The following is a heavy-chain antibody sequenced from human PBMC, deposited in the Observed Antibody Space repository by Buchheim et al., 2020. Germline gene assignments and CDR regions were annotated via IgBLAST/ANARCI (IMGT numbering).Heavy chain of an antibody. V-gene: IGHV4-39*07. Sequence: QLQLQESGPGLVNPSGTLSLTCSVSGGSISSSSYSWGWIRQPPGKGLEWTGSIYYSGSAFYNPALESRVTILVDRSKSQFSLHLNSVTAADTAMYYCASNWGLYYFDYWGQGTL. D-gene: IGHD7-27*01. CDR3: ASNWGLYYFDY. CDR2: IYYSGSA. J-gene: IGHJ4*02. CDR1: GGSISSSSYS.